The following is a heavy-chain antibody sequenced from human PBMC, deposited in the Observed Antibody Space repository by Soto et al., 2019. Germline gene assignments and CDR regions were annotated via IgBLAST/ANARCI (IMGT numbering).Heavy chain of an antibody. CDR1: GGTFSSYA. CDR3: ARPGHDSSGYPPRLYYGMDV. Sequence: SVKVSFKASGGTFSSYAISWVRQAPGQGLEWMGGIIPIFGTANYAQKFQGRVTITADESTSTAYMELSSLRSEDTAVYYCARPGHDSSGYPPRLYYGMDVWGQGTTVTVS. J-gene: IGHJ6*02. D-gene: IGHD3-22*01. V-gene: IGHV1-69*13. CDR2: IIPIFGTA.